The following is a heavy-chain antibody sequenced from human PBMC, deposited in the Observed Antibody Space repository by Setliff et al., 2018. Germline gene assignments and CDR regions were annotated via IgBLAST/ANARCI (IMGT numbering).Heavy chain of an antibody. J-gene: IGHJ4*02. CDR2: ISWDGVNK. CDR1: GFTFDDYT. V-gene: IGHV3-43*01. Sequence: GGSLRLSCAASGFTFDDYTMHWVRQAPGKGLEWVSLISWDGVNKHYRDSVKGRFTISRDNAKNSLYLQMNSLRAEDTAVYYCARDPKLLSGSQWRAIDYWGQGTLVTVSS. CDR3: ARDPKLLSGSQWRAIDY. D-gene: IGHD1-26*01.